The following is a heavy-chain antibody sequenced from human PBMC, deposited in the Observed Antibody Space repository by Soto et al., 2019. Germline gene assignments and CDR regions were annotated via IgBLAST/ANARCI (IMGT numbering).Heavy chain of an antibody. CDR1: GGSFSGYY. CDR3: ARGGYNWNSGYYYGMDV. D-gene: IGHD1-1*01. Sequence: TSETLSLTCAVYGGSFSGYYWSWIRQPPGKELEWIGEINHSGSTNYNPSLKSRVTISVDTSKNQFSLKLSSVTAADTAVYYCARGGYNWNSGYYYGMDVWGQGTTVTVSS. CDR2: INHSGST. J-gene: IGHJ6*02. V-gene: IGHV4-34*01.